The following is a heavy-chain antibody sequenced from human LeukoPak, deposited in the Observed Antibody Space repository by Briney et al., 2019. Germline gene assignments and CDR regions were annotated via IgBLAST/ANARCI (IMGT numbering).Heavy chain of an antibody. CDR1: GYTFTSYD. D-gene: IGHD4-11*01. CDR3: AREIYPTTVTTGGTVFDH. CDR2: MNPNSGNT. Sequence: ASVKVSCKASGYTFTSYDINWVRQATGQGLEWMGWMNPNSGNTGYAQKFQGRVTITRNTSISTAYMELSSLRSEDTAVYYCAREIYPTTVTTGGTVFDHWGQGTLVTVSS. J-gene: IGHJ5*02. V-gene: IGHV1-8*03.